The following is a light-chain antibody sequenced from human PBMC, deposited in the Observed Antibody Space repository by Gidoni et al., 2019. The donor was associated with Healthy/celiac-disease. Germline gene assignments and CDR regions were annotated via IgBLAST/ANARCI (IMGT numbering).Light chain of an antibody. CDR3: QSADSSGTYVV. J-gene: IGLJ2*01. Sequence: SYELTQPPSVSVSPGQTAGITCSGDALPKQYAYWYQQKPGQAPVLVIYKDSERPPGIPERFSGSSSGTTVTLTISGVQAEDEADYYCQSADSSGTYVVFGGGTKLTVL. CDR1: ALPKQY. V-gene: IGLV3-25*03. CDR2: KDS.